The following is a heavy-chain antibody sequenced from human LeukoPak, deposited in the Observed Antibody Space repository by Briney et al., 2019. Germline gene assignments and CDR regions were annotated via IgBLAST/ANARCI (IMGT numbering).Heavy chain of an antibody. D-gene: IGHD2-2*01. Sequence: GGSLRLSCAASGFNISDFWMTWVRQAPGKGLEWVANIKEDGTENHLIDSVKGRFTISRDNSKNTVYLQMNSLRAEDTAVYYCAAPGVPAATYYFDYWGQGTLVTVSS. CDR3: AAPGVPAATYYFDY. V-gene: IGHV3-7*01. J-gene: IGHJ4*02. CDR1: GFNISDFW. CDR2: IKEDGTEN.